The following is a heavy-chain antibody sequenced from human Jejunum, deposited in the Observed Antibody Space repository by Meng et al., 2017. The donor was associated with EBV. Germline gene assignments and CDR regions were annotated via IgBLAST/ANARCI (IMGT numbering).Heavy chain of an antibody. CDR3: ASPTQYSTSCYLS. V-gene: IGHV4-39*07. CDR1: GGSISRSDYF. Sequence: QLQLQESGPGLVKPSETLSPTCPVAGGSISRSDYFWGWIRQSPGKGLEWIGSINYSGTTYYNPSLKSRVTISVDTSKNQFSLELRSVIAADTAVYYCASPTQYSTSCYLSWGQGTLVTVSS. J-gene: IGHJ4*02. CDR2: INYSGTT. D-gene: IGHD2-2*01.